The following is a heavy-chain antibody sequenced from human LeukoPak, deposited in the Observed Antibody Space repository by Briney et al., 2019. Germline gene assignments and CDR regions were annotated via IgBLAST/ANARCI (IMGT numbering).Heavy chain of an antibody. J-gene: IGHJ5*02. Sequence: PSETLSLTCTVSGGSISSDYWSWIRQPPGKGLEWIGYIYTSGSNHYNPSLKSRVTISGDTSKSQFSLKLSSVTAADTAVCYCARQKAGNCFDPWGQGTPVTVSS. D-gene: IGHD6-19*01. CDR1: GGSISSDY. V-gene: IGHV4-4*09. CDR2: IYTSGSN. CDR3: ARQKAGNCFDP.